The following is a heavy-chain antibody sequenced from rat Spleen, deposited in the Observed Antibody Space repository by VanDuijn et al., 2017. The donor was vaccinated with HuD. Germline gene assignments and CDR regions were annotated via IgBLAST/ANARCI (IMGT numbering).Heavy chain of an antibody. CDR3: AKESYLQPLFDH. CDR2: ISPDGGST. Sequence: EVQLVESGGGLVQPGRSLKLSCVASGFTFSSYWMFWIRQAPGEGLEWLSSISPDGGSTYYPDSMKGRFTFSRDNARGTLYLQMDSLRSEDTATYYCAKESYLQPLFDHWGQGVMVTVSS. V-gene: IGHV5-58*01. J-gene: IGHJ2*01. D-gene: IGHD1-12*01. CDR1: GFTFSSYW.